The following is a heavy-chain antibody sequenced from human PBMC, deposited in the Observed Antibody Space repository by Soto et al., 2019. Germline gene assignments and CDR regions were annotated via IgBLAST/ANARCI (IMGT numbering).Heavy chain of an antibody. CDR3: SRVGLYSGFDY. V-gene: IGHV1-18*01. Sequence: QVQLVQSGAEVKKPGASVKVSCKASGYTFTNYGISWVRQAPGQGREWMGWIRAYNGKPSNAQKLQGRVTMNTDTSTSTAYMKLRSLGSDDTAVYYCSRVGLYSGFDYWGQGTLVTVSS. CDR1: GYTFTNYG. D-gene: IGHD1-26*01. CDR2: IRAYNGKP. J-gene: IGHJ4*02.